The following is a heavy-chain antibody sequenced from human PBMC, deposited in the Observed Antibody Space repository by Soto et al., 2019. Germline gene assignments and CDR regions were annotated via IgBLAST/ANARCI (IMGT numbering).Heavy chain of an antibody. CDR3: ARDRSPYIVDYYGMDV. CDR1: GGSISSYY. Sequence: SETLSLTCTVSGGSISSYYRSWIRQPPGKGLEWIGYIYYSGSAYYNPSLKSRVTISVDTSKNQFSLKLSSVTAADTAVYYCARDRSPYIVDYYGMDVWGQGTTVTVSS. D-gene: IGHD2-21*01. V-gene: IGHV4-59*12. CDR2: IYYSGSA. J-gene: IGHJ6*02.